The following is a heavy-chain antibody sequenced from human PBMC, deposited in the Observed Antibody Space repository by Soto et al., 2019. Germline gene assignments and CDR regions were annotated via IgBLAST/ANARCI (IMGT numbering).Heavy chain of an antibody. J-gene: IGHJ4*02. CDR2: ISGSGGST. CDR3: AKAKRYCSGANCFTFDY. D-gene: IGHD2-15*01. CDR1: GFTFSSYA. Sequence: PGGSLRLSCAASGFTFSSYAMSWVRQAPGKGLEWVSAISGSGGSTYCADSVKGRFTISRDNSKNTLYLQMNSLRAEDTAVYYCAKAKRYCSGANCFTFDYWGLGNLVTVSS. V-gene: IGHV3-23*01.